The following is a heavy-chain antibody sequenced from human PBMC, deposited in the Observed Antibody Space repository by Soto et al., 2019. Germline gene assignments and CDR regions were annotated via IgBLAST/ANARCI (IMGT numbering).Heavy chain of an antibody. CDR2: LSGSGGTT. V-gene: IGHV3-23*01. Sequence: EVQLLESGGGLVQPGGSLRLSCSTSGFTFSTYAMNWVRQAPGKGLEWFSALSGSGGTTYYADSVRGRFTISRDNSKNTLFLQMNSLRAEDTALYYCAKQRAGYGSGSDTYYFDFWGQGTPVTVSS. CDR1: GFTFSTYA. D-gene: IGHD3-10*01. CDR3: AKQRAGYGSGSDTYYFDF. J-gene: IGHJ4*02.